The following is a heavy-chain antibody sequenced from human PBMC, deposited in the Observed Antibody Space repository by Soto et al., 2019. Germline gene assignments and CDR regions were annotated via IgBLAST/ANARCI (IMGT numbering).Heavy chain of an antibody. CDR3: ARASIAAAGTGYYYYGMDV. Sequence: SETLSLTCTVSGGSISSSSYYWGWIRQPPGKGLEWIGSIYYSGSTYYNPSLKSRVTISVDTSKNQFSLKLSSVTAADTAVYYCARASIAAAGTGYYYYGMDVWGQGTTVTVSS. CDR1: GGSISSSSYY. D-gene: IGHD6-13*01. V-gene: IGHV4-39*01. J-gene: IGHJ6*02. CDR2: IYYSGST.